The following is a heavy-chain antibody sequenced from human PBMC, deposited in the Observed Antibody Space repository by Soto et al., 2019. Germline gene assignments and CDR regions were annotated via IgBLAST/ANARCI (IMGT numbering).Heavy chain of an antibody. V-gene: IGHV4-34*01. J-gene: IGHJ4*02. CDR1: GGSFSGYY. D-gene: IGHD6-19*01. Sequence: SETLSLTCAVYGGSFSGYYWSWIRQPPGKGLEWIGEINHSGSTNYNPSLKSRVTISVDTSKNQFSLKLSSVTAADTAVDYCSLLSYSSGLDYWGQGTLVTVSS. CDR3: SLLSYSSGLDY. CDR2: INHSGST.